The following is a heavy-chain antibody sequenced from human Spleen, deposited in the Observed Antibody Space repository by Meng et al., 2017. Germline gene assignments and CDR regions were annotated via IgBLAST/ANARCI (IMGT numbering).Heavy chain of an antibody. CDR3: ARGVQHYDYVWGSYRYYFDY. D-gene: IGHD3-16*02. Sequence: ESLKISCAASGFTFSSYWMSWIRQPPGKGLEWIGEINHSGSTNYNPSLKSRVTISVDTSKNQFSLKLSSVTAADTAVYYCARGVQHYDYVWGSYRYYFDYWGQGTLVTVSS. V-gene: IGHV4-34*01. J-gene: IGHJ4*02. CDR1: GFTFSSYW. CDR2: INHSGST.